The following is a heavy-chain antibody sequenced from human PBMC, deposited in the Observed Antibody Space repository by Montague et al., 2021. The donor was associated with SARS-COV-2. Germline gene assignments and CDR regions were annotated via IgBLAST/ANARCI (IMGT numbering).Heavy chain of an antibody. Sequence: SETLSLTCTVSGGSISSYTSYWSWIRQPPGKGLEWIVSISCSGGSYYNPSLKSRVTVSVDTSTNQFSLNLTSVTAADTSVYYCARHWWELLSRDYNYYPGMDVWGPGTMVTVSS. D-gene: IGHD2-15*01. CDR3: ARHWWELLSRDYNYYPGMDV. J-gene: IGHJ6*02. CDR2: ISCSGGS. V-gene: IGHV4-39*01. CDR1: GGSISSYTSY.